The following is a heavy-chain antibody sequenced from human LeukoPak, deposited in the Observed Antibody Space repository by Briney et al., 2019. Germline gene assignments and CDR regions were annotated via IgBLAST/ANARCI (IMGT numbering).Heavy chain of an antibody. CDR3: ATKPYSITMVRGVPPGDYYGMDV. J-gene: IGHJ6*02. CDR2: FDPEDGET. D-gene: IGHD3-10*01. Sequence: ASVKVSCKVSGYTLTELSMHWVRQPPGKGLEWMGGFDPEDGETIYAQKFQGRVTMTEDTSTDTAYMELSSLRSEDTAVYYCATKPYSITMVRGVPPGDYYGMDVWGQGTTVTVSS. V-gene: IGHV1-24*01. CDR1: GYTLTELS.